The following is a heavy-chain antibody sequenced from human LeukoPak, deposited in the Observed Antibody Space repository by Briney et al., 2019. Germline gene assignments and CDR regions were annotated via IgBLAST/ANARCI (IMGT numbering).Heavy chain of an antibody. Sequence: GGSLRLSCAASGLTFSSYAMSWVRQPPGKGLEWVSAISGSSGHTYYADSVKGRFTISRDNSKNTLYLQMNSLRAEDTAVYYCAKVGFSEMEWLLYSDHWGQGTLVTVSS. D-gene: IGHD3-3*01. J-gene: IGHJ4*02. CDR2: ISGSSGHT. V-gene: IGHV3-23*01. CDR1: GLTFSSYA. CDR3: AKVGFSEMEWLLYSDH.